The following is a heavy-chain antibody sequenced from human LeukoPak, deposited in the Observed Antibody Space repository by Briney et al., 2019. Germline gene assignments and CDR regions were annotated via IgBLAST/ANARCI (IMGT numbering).Heavy chain of an antibody. CDR2: INSDGSST. V-gene: IGHV3-74*01. CDR1: GFTISSYE. J-gene: IGHJ4*02. Sequence: GGSLRLSCAASGFTISSYEMNWVRQAPGKGLVWVSRINSDGSSTSYADSVKGRFTISRDNAKNTLYLQMNSLRAEDTAVYYCARGWEGYFDYWGQGTLVTVSS. D-gene: IGHD1-26*01. CDR3: ARGWEGYFDY.